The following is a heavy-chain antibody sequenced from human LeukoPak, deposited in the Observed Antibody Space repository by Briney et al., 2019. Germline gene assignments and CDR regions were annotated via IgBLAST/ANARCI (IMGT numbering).Heavy chain of an antibody. J-gene: IGHJ4*02. CDR2: INPNSGGT. Sequence: ASVKVSCKASGYTFTGYYMHWVRQAPGQGLEWMGRINPNSGGTNYAQKFQGRVTMTRDTSISTAYMELCRLRSEDTAVYYCARELSSSCGFDYWGQGTLVTVSS. CDR1: GYTFTGYY. D-gene: IGHD6-13*01. V-gene: IGHV1-2*06. CDR3: ARELSSSCGFDY.